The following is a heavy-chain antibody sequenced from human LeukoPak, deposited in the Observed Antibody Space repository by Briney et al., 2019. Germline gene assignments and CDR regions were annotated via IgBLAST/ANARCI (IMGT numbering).Heavy chain of an antibody. Sequence: GGSLRLSCAASGFTFSSYRMSWVRQAPGKGLEWVAVISYDGSNKYYADSVKGRFTISRDNSKNTLYLQMNSLRAEDTAVYYCARGPSGYHNTGGQGTLVTVSS. J-gene: IGHJ4*02. D-gene: IGHD5-12*01. CDR2: ISYDGSNK. V-gene: IGHV3-30*03. CDR3: ARGPSGYHNT. CDR1: GFTFSSYR.